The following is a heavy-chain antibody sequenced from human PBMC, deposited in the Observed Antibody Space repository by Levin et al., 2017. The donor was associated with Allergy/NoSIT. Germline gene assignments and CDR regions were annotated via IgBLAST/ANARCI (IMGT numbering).Heavy chain of an antibody. J-gene: IGHJ5*02. CDR2: ISGSGGST. CDR1: GFTFSSYA. Sequence: LSLTCAASGFTFSSYAMSWVRQAPGKGLEWVSAISGSGGSTYYADSVKGRFTISRDNSKNTLYLQMNSLRAEDTAVYYCAKDRYFDWLLRSNWFDPWGQGTLVTVSS. V-gene: IGHV3-23*01. D-gene: IGHD3-9*01. CDR3: AKDRYFDWLLRSNWFDP.